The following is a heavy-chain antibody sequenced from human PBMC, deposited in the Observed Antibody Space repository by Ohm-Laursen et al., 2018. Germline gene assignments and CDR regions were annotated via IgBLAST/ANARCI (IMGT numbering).Heavy chain of an antibody. J-gene: IGHJ3*02. D-gene: IGHD2-15*01. Sequence: GSLRLSCAASGFTFSSHCMNWVRQAPGKGLQWVSSIISTGSTIYYADSVKGRFTISRDNSKNTVHLQMNSLRAEDTAVYYCAKVYYCSGGSCYSWELTNGFDIWGQGTMVTVSS. CDR2: IISTGSTI. CDR1: GFTFSSHC. V-gene: IGHV3-21*04. CDR3: AKVYYCSGGSCYSWELTNGFDI.